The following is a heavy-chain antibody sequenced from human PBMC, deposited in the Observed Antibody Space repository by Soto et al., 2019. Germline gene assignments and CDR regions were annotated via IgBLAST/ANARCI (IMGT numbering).Heavy chain of an antibody. CDR1: GFIVSSSY. J-gene: IGHJ4*02. V-gene: IGHV3-53*02. CDR3: ARGSGWYGKCYFDC. Sequence: DVQLVETGGGLIQPGVSLRLSCAASGFIVSSSYMSWVRQAPGKGLECVSVLYSDGRTYYADSVKGRFTISRDNSKNTLYLPMNSLSAEDTAVYSCARGSGWYGKCYFDCWGQGTLVTVSS. CDR2: LYSDGRT. D-gene: IGHD6-13*01.